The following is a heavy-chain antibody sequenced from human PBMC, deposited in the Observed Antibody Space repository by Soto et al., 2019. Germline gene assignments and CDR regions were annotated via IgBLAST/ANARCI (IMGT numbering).Heavy chain of an antibody. Sequence: QVQLVESGGGVVQPGRSLRLSCAASGFTFSSYGMHWVRQAPGKGLEWVAVIWYDGSNKYYADSVKGRFTISRDNSKNTLYLQMNSLRAEDTAVYYCARDAGIVVVTVGVDIWGQGTMVTVSS. V-gene: IGHV3-33*01. CDR1: GFTFSSYG. D-gene: IGHD2-21*02. CDR3: ARDAGIVVVTVGVDI. J-gene: IGHJ3*02. CDR2: IWYDGSNK.